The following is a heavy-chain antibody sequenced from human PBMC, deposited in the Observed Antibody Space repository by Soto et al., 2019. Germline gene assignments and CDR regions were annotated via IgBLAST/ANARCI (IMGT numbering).Heavy chain of an antibody. Sequence: SETLSLTCAVYGGSFSGYYWSWIRQPPGKGLEWIGEINHSGSTNYNPSLKSRVTISVDTSKNQFSLKLSSVTAADTAVYYCARERGIAARLFDYWGQGTLVTVSS. J-gene: IGHJ4*02. CDR2: INHSGST. CDR3: ARERGIAARLFDY. CDR1: GGSFSGYY. V-gene: IGHV4-34*01. D-gene: IGHD6-6*01.